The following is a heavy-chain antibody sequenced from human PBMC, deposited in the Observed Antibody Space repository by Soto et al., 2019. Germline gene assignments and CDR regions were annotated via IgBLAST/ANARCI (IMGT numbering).Heavy chain of an antibody. CDR2: ISGSGGST. D-gene: IGHD2-15*01. CDR1: GFTFSSYA. V-gene: IGHV3-23*01. J-gene: IGHJ4*02. Sequence: EVQLLESVGGLVQPGGSLRLSCGASGFTFSSYAMSWVRQAPGKGLEWVSAISGSGGSTYYADSVKGRFTISRDNSKNTLYLQINSLSAEDTAVYYCGKGAFSGGEAYWGQGTLGTVSS. CDR3: GKGAFSGGEAY.